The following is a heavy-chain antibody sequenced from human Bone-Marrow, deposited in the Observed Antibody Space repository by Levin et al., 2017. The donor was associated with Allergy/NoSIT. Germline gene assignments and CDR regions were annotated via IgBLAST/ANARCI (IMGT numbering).Heavy chain of an antibody. CDR1: GYTFSSRA. CDR3: ARDGGRITMIVNWHDS. V-gene: IGHV1-3*01. CDR2: INPGTGKT. Sequence: GESLKISCKASGYTFSSRAMHWVRQAPGQRPEWMGWINPGTGKTQYSNKLQGRVTITRDTSASTAYMEIRGLKPEDTAVYYCARDGGRITMIVNWHDSWGQGTLVTVSS. D-gene: IGHD3-22*01. J-gene: IGHJ5*01.